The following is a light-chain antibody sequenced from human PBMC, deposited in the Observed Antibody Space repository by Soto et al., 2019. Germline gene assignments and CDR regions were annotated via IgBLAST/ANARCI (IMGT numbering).Light chain of an antibody. CDR3: CSHAGSYTYV. J-gene: IGLJ1*01. CDR2: DVT. V-gene: IGLV2-11*01. CDR1: SSDVGGYNY. Sequence: LTQPRSVSGSPGQSLTISCTGTSSDVGGYNYVSWYQQYPGKVPKLMIYDVTKRPSGVPDRFSGSKSGNTASLTISGLQAEDEADYYCCSHAGSYTYVFGTGTKVTVL.